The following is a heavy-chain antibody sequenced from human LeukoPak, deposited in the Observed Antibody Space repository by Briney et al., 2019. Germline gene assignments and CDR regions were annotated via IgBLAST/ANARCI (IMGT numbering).Heavy chain of an antibody. D-gene: IGHD3-16*01. CDR3: AKGGDLITNFDY. CDR1: GFTFSTYA. J-gene: IGHJ4*02. Sequence: GGSLRLSCAASGFTFSTYAMNWVRQAPGKGLEWVSTISGSGGTPHYADSVKGRFTISRDNSKNTLHLQVNSLRAEDTAVYYCAKGGDLITNFDYWGQGTLVTVSS. V-gene: IGHV3-23*01. CDR2: ISGSGGTP.